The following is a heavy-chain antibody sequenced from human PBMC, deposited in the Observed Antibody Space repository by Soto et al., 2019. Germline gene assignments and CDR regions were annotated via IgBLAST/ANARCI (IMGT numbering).Heavy chain of an antibody. CDR3: ARDLASGDYNWFDP. Sequence: PSDTLSLTCTVSGGSVSSGSYYWSWIRQPPGKGLEWIGYIYYSGSTNYNPSLKSRVTISVDTSKNQFSLKLSSVTAADTAVYYCARDLASGDYNWFDPWGQGTLVTVSS. CDR1: GGSVSSGSYY. V-gene: IGHV4-61*01. D-gene: IGHD3-10*01. J-gene: IGHJ5*02. CDR2: IYYSGST.